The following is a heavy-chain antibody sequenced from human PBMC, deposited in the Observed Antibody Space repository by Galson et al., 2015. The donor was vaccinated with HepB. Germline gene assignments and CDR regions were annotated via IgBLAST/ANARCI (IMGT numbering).Heavy chain of an antibody. CDR1: GFTFSSYP. D-gene: IGHD6-19*01. CDR3: ANSLTSSVWYEHY. V-gene: IGHV3-23*01. Sequence: SLRLSCAASGFTFSSYPMHWVRQAPGKGLEWVSSISGGDGGTYYADSVKGRFTTSRDNSKNTLYLQMNSLRAEDTAVYYCANSLTSSVWYEHYWCQGTLVTVSS. J-gene: IGHJ4*02. CDR2: ISGGDGGT.